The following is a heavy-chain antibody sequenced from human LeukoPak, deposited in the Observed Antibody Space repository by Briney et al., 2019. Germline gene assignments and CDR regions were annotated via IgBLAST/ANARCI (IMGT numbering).Heavy chain of an antibody. V-gene: IGHV4-38-2*01. CDR2: IYHSGST. CDR3: ARRDDVDTAMVSY. J-gene: IGHJ4*02. D-gene: IGHD5-18*01. CDR1: GYSISSGYY. Sequence: SETLSLTCAVSGYSISSGYYWGWIRQPPGMGLEWIGSIYHSGSTYYNPSLKSRVTISVDTSKNQFSLKLSSVTAADTAVYYCARRDDVDTAMVSYWGQGTLVTVSS.